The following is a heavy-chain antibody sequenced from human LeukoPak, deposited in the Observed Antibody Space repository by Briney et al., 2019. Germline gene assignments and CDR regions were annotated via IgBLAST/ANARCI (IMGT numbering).Heavy chain of an antibody. J-gene: IGHJ4*02. D-gene: IGHD6-13*01. CDR1: GFTFSSYS. CDR3: ARDHNIAAALQLGPRPQLDY. CDR2: ISSSSSYI. V-gene: IGHV3-21*01. Sequence: KAGGSLRLSCAASGFTFSSYSMNWVRQAPGKGLEWVSSISSSSSYIYYADSVKGRFTISRDNAKNSLYLQMNSLRAEDTAVYYCARDHNIAAALQLGPRPQLDYWGQGTLVTVSS.